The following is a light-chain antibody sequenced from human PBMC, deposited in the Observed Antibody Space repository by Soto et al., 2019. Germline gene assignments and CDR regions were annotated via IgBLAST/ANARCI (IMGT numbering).Light chain of an antibody. CDR3: PQFNNYPLT. V-gene: IGKV1D-13*01. J-gene: IGKJ4*02. CDR1: QGISSA. Sequence: AIQLTQSPSSLSASVGDRVTITCRASQGISSALAWYQQKPGKAPKLLIYDASSLESGVPSRFSRSGSGTDFTLTISGLQPEEFATEYWPQFNNYPLTFGGGTKVEIK. CDR2: DAS.